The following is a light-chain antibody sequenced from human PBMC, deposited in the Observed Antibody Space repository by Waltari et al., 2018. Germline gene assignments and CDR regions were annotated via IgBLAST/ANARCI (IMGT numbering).Light chain of an antibody. J-gene: IGLJ2*01. V-gene: IGLV1-40*01. CDR3: QSYDTSLSVV. Sequence: QSVLTQPPSVSGAPGQRVTISCTGSGSNIGAGYDTHRYQQLPGKAPRLLIYGVNTRPLGVLDRVFGSQSGTSASLAITGLQAEDECYYYCQSYDTSLSVVFGGGTKLPVL. CDR1: GSNIGAGYD. CDR2: GVN.